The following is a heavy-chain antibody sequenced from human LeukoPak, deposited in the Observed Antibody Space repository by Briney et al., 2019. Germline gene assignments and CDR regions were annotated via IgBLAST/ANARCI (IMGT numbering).Heavy chain of an antibody. CDR2: ISAYNGNT. V-gene: IGHV1-18*01. CDR1: GYTFTSYG. J-gene: IGHJ6*02. CDR3: ARDWGIVVVNHGGSYGMDV. D-gene: IGHD2-2*01. Sequence: ASVKVSCKASGYTFTSYGISWVRQAPGQGLEWMGWISAYNGNTNYAQKFQGRVTITADKSTSTAYMELSSLRSEDTAVYYCARDWGIVVVNHGGSYGMDVWGQGTTVTVSS.